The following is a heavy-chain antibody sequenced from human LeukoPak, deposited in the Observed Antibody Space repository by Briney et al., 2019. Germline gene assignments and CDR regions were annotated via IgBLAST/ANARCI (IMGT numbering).Heavy chain of an antibody. CDR3: AKDRHMTTVTAFDY. D-gene: IGHD4-17*01. J-gene: IGHJ4*02. CDR2: ISGSGGST. Sequence: GSLRLSCAASGFTFSSYGMSWVRQAPGKGLEWVSAISGSGGSTYYADSVKGRFTISRDNSKNTLYLQMNSLRAEDTAVYYCAKDRHMTTVTAFDYWGQGTLVTVSS. V-gene: IGHV3-23*01. CDR1: GFTFSSYG.